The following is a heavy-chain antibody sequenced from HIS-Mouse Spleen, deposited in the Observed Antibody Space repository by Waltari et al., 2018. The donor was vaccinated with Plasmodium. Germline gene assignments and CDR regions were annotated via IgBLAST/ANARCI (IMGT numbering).Heavy chain of an antibody. CDR1: GGSISSSSYY. D-gene: IGHD1-26*01. Sequence: QLQLQESGPGLVKPSETLSLTCTVSGGSISSSSYYWGGIRQPPGKGLEWIGSIYYSGSTYYNPSLKSRVTISVDTSKNQFSLKLSSVTAADTAVYYCARRGGSYYYFDYWGQGTLVTVSS. V-gene: IGHV4-39*01. CDR2: IYYSGST. J-gene: IGHJ4*02. CDR3: ARRGGSYYYFDY.